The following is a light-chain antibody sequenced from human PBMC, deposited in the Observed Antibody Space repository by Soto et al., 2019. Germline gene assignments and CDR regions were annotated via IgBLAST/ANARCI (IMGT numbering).Light chain of an antibody. J-gene: IGLJ2*01. Sequence: QSVLTQPPSVSRAPGQRVTISCTGSRSNIGAGYDVHWYQQLPGTAPKVLIYANSNRPSGVPDRFSGSKSGTSASLAITGLQAEDEADYYCQSYDSSLSVVFGGGTKLTVL. CDR1: RSNIGAGYD. V-gene: IGLV1-40*01. CDR3: QSYDSSLSVV. CDR2: ANS.